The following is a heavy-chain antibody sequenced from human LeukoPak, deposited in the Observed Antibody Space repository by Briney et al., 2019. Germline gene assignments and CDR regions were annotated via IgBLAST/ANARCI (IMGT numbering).Heavy chain of an antibody. J-gene: IGHJ4*02. CDR2: INTNTGNP. V-gene: IGHV7-4-1*02. CDR3: AISPGIAAPSGYYFDH. D-gene: IGHD6-13*01. Sequence: ASVKVSCKASGYTFTSYAMNWVRQAPGQGLEWMGWINTNTGNPTYAQGFTGRFVFSLDTSVSTAYLQISSLKAEDTAVYYCAISPGIAAPSGYYFDHWGQGTLVTVSS. CDR1: GYTFTSYA.